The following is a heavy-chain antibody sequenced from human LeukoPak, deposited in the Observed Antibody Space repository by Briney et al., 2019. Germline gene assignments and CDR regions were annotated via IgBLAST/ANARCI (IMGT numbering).Heavy chain of an antibody. CDR2: IYYSGTT. CDR3: ASGRPLGFDY. V-gene: IGHV4-59*01. Sequence: SETLSLTCTVSGGSISSYYWTWVRQPPGKGLEWIGYIYYSGTTNYNPSLKSRVTISIDTSKNQFSLKLSSVTAADTAVDYCASGRPLGFDYWGQGTLVTVSS. D-gene: IGHD1-26*01. CDR1: GGSISSYY. J-gene: IGHJ4*02.